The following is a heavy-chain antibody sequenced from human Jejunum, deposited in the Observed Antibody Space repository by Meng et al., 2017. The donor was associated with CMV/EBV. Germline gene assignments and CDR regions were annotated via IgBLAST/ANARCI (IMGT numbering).Heavy chain of an antibody. Sequence: FTFGSYGVHWVRQAPGKGLEWVALISSDGSQKEYVDSVKGRFTISRDNSNNTVSLEMNSLRLEDTAVYYCARRLDLVWEGYNWFDPWGQGTLVTVSS. CDR1: FTFGSYG. J-gene: IGHJ5*02. D-gene: IGHD3-16*01. CDR2: ISSDGSQK. V-gene: IGHV3-30*03. CDR3: ARRLDLVWEGYNWFDP.